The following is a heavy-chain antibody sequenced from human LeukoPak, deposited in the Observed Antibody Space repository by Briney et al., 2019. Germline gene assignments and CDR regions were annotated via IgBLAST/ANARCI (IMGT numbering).Heavy chain of an antibody. Sequence: GGPLRLSCAASGFTFSNYWMSWVRQAPGKGLEWVANIKQDGGQIYYLDSVKGRFTVSRDNAKNSLYLQMNSLRAEDTAVYYCARLGARQMLEYWGQGTLVTVSS. CDR1: GFTFSNYW. D-gene: IGHD4-17*01. V-gene: IGHV3-7*01. CDR3: ARLGARQMLEY. J-gene: IGHJ4*02. CDR2: IKQDGGQI.